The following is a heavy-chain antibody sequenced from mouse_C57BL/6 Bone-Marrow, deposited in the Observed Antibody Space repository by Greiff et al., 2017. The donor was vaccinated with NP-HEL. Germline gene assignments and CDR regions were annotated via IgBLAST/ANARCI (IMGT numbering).Heavy chain of an antibody. CDR3: AKRNSNYDYAMDY. Sequence: VQLKESGPGLVQPSQSLSITCTVSGFSLTSYGVHWVRQSPGKGLEWLGVIWRGGSTDYNAAFMSRLSITKDNSKSQVFFKMNSLQADDTAIYYCAKRNSNYDYAMDYWGQGTSVTVSS. J-gene: IGHJ4*01. CDR2: IWRGGST. D-gene: IGHD2-5*01. CDR1: GFSLTSYG. V-gene: IGHV2-5*01.